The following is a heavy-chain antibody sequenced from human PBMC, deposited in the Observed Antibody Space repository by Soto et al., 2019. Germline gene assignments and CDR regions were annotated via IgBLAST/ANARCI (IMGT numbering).Heavy chain of an antibody. Sequence: EVQLLESGGGLVQPGGSLRLSCSASGFTFSNYAMSWVRQAPGKGLEWVSSISGSGGSTFYADSVKGRFTISRDNSKYTLYLQMNSLRAEDTAVYYCAKAYYYGSGSYYLAFDIWGQGTMVTFSS. CDR3: AKAYYYGSGSYYLAFDI. V-gene: IGHV3-23*01. CDR2: ISGSGGST. CDR1: GFTFSNYA. D-gene: IGHD3-10*01. J-gene: IGHJ3*02.